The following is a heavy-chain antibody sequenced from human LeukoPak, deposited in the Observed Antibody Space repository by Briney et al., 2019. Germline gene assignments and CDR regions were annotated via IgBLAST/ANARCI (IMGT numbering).Heavy chain of an antibody. CDR3: ANQAYSRFDY. CDR1: GFTFSNFA. CDR2: ITGGSGAK. D-gene: IGHD4-11*01. Sequence: GGSLRLSCTASGFTFSNFAMSWVRQAPGKGLEWVSTITGGSGAKYYADSVKGRFTISRDNSKDTLYLQMHSLRVEDTAVYFCANQAYSRFDYWGQGTLVTVSS. V-gene: IGHV3-23*01. J-gene: IGHJ4*02.